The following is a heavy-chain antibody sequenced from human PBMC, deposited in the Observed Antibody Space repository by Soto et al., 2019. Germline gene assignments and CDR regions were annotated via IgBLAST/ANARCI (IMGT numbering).Heavy chain of an antibody. CDR2: MKYRGST. J-gene: IGHJ6*02. Sequence: SQTMSLTCTVSSRSLSSGGYYWSWIRQHKGKGLEWIDYMKYRGSTYNNPSIKSRVTLSVDTSKNQDYLELSSVTGADTDVYYCTSHRYPNYYGMDVWGQGTTVTVSS. D-gene: IGHD1-1*01. V-gene: IGHV4-31*03. CDR1: SRSLSSGGYY. CDR3: TSHRYPNYYGMDV.